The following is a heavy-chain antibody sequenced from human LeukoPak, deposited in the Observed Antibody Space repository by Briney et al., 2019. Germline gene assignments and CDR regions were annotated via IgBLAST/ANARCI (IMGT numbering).Heavy chain of an antibody. CDR2: IDPSDSYT. CDR1: GYSFTSYW. V-gene: IGHV5-10-1*01. CDR3: ARHVTGFGEFDY. D-gene: IGHD3-10*01. Sequence: GESLKISCKGSGYSFTSYWISWVRQMPGKGLEWMGRIDPSDSYTNYSPSFQGHVTISADRSISTAYLQWSSLKASDTAMYYCARHVTGFGEFDYWGQGTLVTVSS. J-gene: IGHJ4*02.